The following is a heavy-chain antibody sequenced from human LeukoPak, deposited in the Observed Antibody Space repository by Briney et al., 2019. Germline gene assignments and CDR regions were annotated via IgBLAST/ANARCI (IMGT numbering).Heavy chain of an antibody. V-gene: IGHV1-8*01. CDR2: MNPNSGNT. J-gene: IGHJ4*02. CDR3: ARGLAGASINEKWFDY. CDR1: GYTFTSYD. D-gene: IGHD2-8*01. Sequence: GASVKVSCKASGYTFTSYDINWVRQATGQGLEWMGWMNPNSGNTGYAQKFQGRVSITRNTSINTAYMELSSLRSEDTAVYYCARGLAGASINEKWFDYWGQGTLVTVSS.